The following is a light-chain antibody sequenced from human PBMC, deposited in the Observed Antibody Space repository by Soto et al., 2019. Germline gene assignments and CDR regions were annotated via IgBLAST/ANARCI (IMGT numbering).Light chain of an antibody. V-gene: IGKV1-5*01. Sequence: DIQMTQSPSTLSASVGDRVTITCRASQSVSNWLAWYQQKPGKAPRLLIHGAPTLGGGVPSRFSGSGSGTEFTLTISSLQPDDFATYYCQHYNTYSCAFGQGTKLEIK. CDR3: QHYNTYSCA. CDR1: QSVSNW. J-gene: IGKJ2*02. CDR2: GAP.